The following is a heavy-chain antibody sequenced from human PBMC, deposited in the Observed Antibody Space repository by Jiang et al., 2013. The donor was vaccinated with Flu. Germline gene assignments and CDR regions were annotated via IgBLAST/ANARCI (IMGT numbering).Heavy chain of an antibody. CDR1: GGSISSGHYY. CDR2: IYYTGST. Sequence: GSGLVKPSQTLSLTCTVSGGSISSGHYYWTWIRQPPGKGLECIGYIYYTGSTYYNPSLKSRVTISVDTSKNQFSLKLTSVTAADTAVYYCARVVGSGYCSGGNCYVDYWGQGTLVTVSS. D-gene: IGHD2-15*01. CDR3: ARVVGSGYCSGGNCYVDY. V-gene: IGHV4-30-4*08. J-gene: IGHJ4*02.